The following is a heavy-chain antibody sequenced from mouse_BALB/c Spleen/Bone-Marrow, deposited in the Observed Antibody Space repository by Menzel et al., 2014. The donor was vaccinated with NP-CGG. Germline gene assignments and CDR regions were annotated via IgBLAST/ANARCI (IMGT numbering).Heavy chain of an antibody. J-gene: IGHJ4*01. CDR2: INPSTGYT. V-gene: IGHV1-7*01. Sequence: QVQLQQSGAELAKPGASVKMSCKASGYTFTSYWMHWVKQRPGQGLEWIGYINPSTGYTAYDQKFKDKATLTADKSSNPTYLQLSRLTTEDSAVYYCARGNYEAFDYRGQGTSVTVSS. CDR1: GYTFTSYW. CDR3: ARGNYEAFDY. D-gene: IGHD2-1*01.